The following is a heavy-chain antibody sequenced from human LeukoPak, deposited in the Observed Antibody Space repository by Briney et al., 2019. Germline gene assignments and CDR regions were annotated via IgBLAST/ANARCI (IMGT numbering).Heavy chain of an antibody. D-gene: IGHD3-10*01. V-gene: IGHV3-48*03. Sequence: GGSLRLSCAASGFTFSSYEMNWVRQAPGKGLEWVSYISSSGSTIYYADSVKGRFTISRDSAKNSLYLQMNSLRAEDTAVYYCARDRLGWFGELLPQNYYYYGMDVGGQGTTVTVSS. CDR1: GFTFSSYE. CDR2: ISSSGSTI. J-gene: IGHJ6*02. CDR3: ARDRLGWFGELLPQNYYYYGMDV.